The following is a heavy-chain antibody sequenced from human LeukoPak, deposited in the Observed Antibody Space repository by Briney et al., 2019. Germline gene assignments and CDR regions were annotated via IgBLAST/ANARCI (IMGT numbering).Heavy chain of an antibody. D-gene: IGHD4-17*01. V-gene: IGHV3-9*01. CDR1: GFTFDDYA. CDR2: ISWNSGSI. J-gene: IGHJ6*03. CDR3: TRDATDYYYYYMDV. Sequence: GGSLRLSCAASGFTFDDYAMRWVRQAPGKGLEWVSGISWNSGSIGYADSVKGRFTISRDNAKNSLYLQMNSLRAEDTAVYYCTRDATDYYYYYMDVWGKGTTVTVSS.